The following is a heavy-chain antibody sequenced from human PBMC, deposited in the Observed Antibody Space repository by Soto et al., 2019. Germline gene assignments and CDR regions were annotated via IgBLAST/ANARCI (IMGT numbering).Heavy chain of an antibody. D-gene: IGHD2-15*01. Sequence: NPSETLSLTCTVSGGSISSGGYYWSWIRQPPGKGLEWIGYIFYRGSTYYNPSLKSRLTISVDTSQSQFSLKLSSVTAADTAVYYCARESLNCSGGSCYHYYGLDVWGQGTTVTVSS. J-gene: IGHJ6*02. V-gene: IGHV4-30-4*01. CDR1: GGSISSGGYY. CDR3: ARESLNCSGGSCYHYYGLDV. CDR2: IFYRGST.